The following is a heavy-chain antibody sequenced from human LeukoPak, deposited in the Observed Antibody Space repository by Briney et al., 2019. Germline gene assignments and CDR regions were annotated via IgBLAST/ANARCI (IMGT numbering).Heavy chain of an antibody. Sequence: GASVKVSCKASGYTFTSYAFNWVRQATGQGPEWMGWMSPNSGDTGYAQKFQDRVTMTRNTSISTAYMELSSLRSDDTAVYYWARGPPNWGYDYWGPGTLVTVSS. D-gene: IGHD7-27*01. CDR1: GYTFTSYA. V-gene: IGHV1-8*01. CDR2: MSPNSGDT. J-gene: IGHJ4*02. CDR3: ARGPPNWGYDY.